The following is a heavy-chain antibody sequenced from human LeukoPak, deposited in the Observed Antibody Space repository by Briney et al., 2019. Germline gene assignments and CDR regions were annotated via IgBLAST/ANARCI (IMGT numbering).Heavy chain of an antibody. CDR2: INWNGGST. CDR1: GFTFDDYG. V-gene: IGHV3-20*04. Sequence: GGSLRLSCAASGFTFDDYGMSWVRQAPGKGLEWVSGINWNGGSTGYADSVEGRFTISRDNAKNSLYLQMNSLRAEDTALYYCARERGIAAAAPGDYWGQGTLVTVSS. CDR3: ARERGIAAAAPGDY. J-gene: IGHJ4*02. D-gene: IGHD6-13*01.